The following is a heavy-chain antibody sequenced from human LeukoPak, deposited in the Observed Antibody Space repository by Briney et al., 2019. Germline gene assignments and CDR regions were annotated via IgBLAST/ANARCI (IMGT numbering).Heavy chain of an antibody. CDR3: AKRWDSSSWGPYYYHGMDV. CDR1: GVTFSSYA. J-gene: IGHJ6*02. Sequence: GGSLRLSCAASGVTFSSYAMSWVRQAPGKGLEWVSAISGSGGSTYYADSVKGRFTISRDNSKNTLYLQMNSLRAEDTAVYYCAKRWDSSSWGPYYYHGMDVWGQGTTVTVSS. V-gene: IGHV3-23*01. CDR2: ISGSGGST. D-gene: IGHD6-13*01.